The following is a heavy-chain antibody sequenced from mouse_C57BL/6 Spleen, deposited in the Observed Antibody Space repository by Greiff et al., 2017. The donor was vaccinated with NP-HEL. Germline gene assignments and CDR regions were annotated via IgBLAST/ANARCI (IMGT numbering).Heavy chain of an antibody. J-gene: IGHJ4*01. CDR1: GYTFTDYY. Sequence: QVQLQQSGAELVRPGASVKLSCKASGYTFTDYYINWVKQRPGQGLEWIARIYPGSGNTYYNEKFKGKATLTAEKSSSTAYMQLSSLTSEDSAVYFCARYYVRDYYAMDYWGQGTSVTVSS. CDR3: ARYYVRDYYAMDY. V-gene: IGHV1-76*01. D-gene: IGHD1-1*01. CDR2: IYPGSGNT.